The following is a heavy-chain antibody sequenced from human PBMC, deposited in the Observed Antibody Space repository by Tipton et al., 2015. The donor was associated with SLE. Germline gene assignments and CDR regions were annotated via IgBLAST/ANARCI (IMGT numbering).Heavy chain of an antibody. V-gene: IGHV1-18*01. D-gene: IGHD3-10*01. CDR2: ISPDNGNT. Sequence: SGPEVKKPGASVKVSCKASGYTLSDYDITWVRLAPGQGLEWMGWISPDNGNTNYARKFQGRVTMTTDTSTATAYMELRGLRSDDTAIYYCARGYYGSSTPDFFYYYMGVWGQGTTVTVSS. CDR3: ARGYYGSSTPDFFYYYMGV. J-gene: IGHJ6*03. CDR1: GYTLSDYD.